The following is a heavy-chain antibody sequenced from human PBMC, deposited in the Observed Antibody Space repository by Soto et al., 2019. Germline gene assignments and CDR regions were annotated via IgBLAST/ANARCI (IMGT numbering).Heavy chain of an antibody. V-gene: IGHV3-30-3*01. CDR1: GFSFSSYA. Sequence: PGGSLRLSCTASGFSFSSYAMYWFRKPPGKGLEWVAVISHGSINTHYADSVKGRFTISRDNAKNSLYLQMNSLRAEDTAVYYCAREITGYGSLTYFDYWGQGTLVTVSS. CDR2: ISHGSINT. D-gene: IGHD3-10*01. CDR3: AREITGYGSLTYFDY. J-gene: IGHJ4*02.